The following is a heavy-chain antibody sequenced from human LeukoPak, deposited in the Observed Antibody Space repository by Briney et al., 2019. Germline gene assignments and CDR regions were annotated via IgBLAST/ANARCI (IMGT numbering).Heavy chain of an antibody. CDR2: INPNSGGT. J-gene: IGHJ5*02. V-gene: IGHV1-2*02. Sequence: ASVKVSCKASGYTFTGYYMHWVRQAPGQGLEWMGWINPNSGGTNYAQKFQGRVTMTRDTSISTAYMELSRLRSGDTAVYYCTRGVSTPTGWFDPWGQGTLVTVSS. CDR1: GYTFTGYY. D-gene: IGHD6-13*01. CDR3: TRGVSTPTGWFDP.